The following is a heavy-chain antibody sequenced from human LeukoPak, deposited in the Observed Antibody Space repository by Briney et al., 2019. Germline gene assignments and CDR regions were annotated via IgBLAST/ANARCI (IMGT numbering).Heavy chain of an antibody. J-gene: IGHJ1*01. D-gene: IGHD2-2*01. CDR2: ISSSSSYI. CDR3: ARVESNIVVVPA. V-gene: IGHV3-21*01. Sequence: PGGSLRLSCAASGFTFSIYDMNWVRQAPGKGLEWVSSISSSSSYIHYADSVKGRFTISRDNAKNSLYLQMNSLRAEDTAVYYCARVESNIVVVPAWGQGTLVTVSS. CDR1: GFTFSIYD.